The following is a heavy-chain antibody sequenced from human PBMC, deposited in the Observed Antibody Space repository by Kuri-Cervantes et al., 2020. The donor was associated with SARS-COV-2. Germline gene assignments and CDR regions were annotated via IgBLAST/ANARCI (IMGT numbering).Heavy chain of an antibody. CDR3: ARLIGDGYPRYSFDH. CDR2: IYYSGST. J-gene: IGHJ4*02. V-gene: IGHV4-59*01. D-gene: IGHD5-24*01. CDR1: GGSISSYY. Sequence: SESLSLTCTVSGGSISSYYWSWIRQPPGKGLEWIGYIYYSGSTNYNPSLKSRVTISVDTSKNQFSLKLSSVTAADTAVYYCARLIGDGYPRYSFDHWGQGTLVTVSS.